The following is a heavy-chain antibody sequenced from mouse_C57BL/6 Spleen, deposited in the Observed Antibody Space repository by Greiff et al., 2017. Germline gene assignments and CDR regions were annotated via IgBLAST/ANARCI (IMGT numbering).Heavy chain of an antibody. CDR2: INPYNGGT. Sequence: EVQLQQSGPVLVKPGASVKMSCKASGYTFTDYYMNWVKPSHGKSLEWIGVINPYNGGTSSNQKFKGKATLTVDKSSSTAYMELNSLTSEDSAVYYCAREVYYGNYEFAYWGQGTLVTVSA. CDR1: GYTFTDYY. D-gene: IGHD2-1*01. CDR3: AREVYYGNYEFAY. V-gene: IGHV1-19*01. J-gene: IGHJ3*01.